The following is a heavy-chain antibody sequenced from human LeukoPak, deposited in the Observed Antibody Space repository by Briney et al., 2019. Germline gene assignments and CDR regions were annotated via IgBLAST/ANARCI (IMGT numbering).Heavy chain of an antibody. Sequence: GGSLRLSCAASGFTFSGSAMHWVRQASGKGLEWVGRIRSKANSYATAYAASVKGRFTISRDDPKNTAYLQMNSLKTEDTAVYYCTRVVPAAVGSFDYWGQGTLVTVSS. CDR1: GFTFSGSA. D-gene: IGHD2-2*01. CDR3: TRVVPAAVGSFDY. CDR2: IRSKANSYAT. J-gene: IGHJ4*02. V-gene: IGHV3-73*01.